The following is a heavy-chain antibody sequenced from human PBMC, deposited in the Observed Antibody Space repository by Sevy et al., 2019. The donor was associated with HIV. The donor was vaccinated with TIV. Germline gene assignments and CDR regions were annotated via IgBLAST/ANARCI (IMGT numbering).Heavy chain of an antibody. V-gene: IGHV4-39*01. J-gene: IGHJ4*02. CDR3: ASGGGWYEAVGY. D-gene: IGHD2-15*01. Sequence: SETLSLTCTVSGGSISSSSYYWGWIRQPPGKGLEWIGSIYYSGSTYYNPSLKSRVTISVDTSKNQFSLKLSSVTAADTAVYYCASGGGWYEAVGYWGQGTLVTVSS. CDR1: GGSISSSSYY. CDR2: IYYSGST.